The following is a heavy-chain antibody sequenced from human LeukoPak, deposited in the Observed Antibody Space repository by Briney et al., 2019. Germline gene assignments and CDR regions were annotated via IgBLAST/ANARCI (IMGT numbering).Heavy chain of an antibody. J-gene: IGHJ4*02. CDR1: GFTFSSYA. V-gene: IGHV3-23*01. D-gene: IGHD3-10*01. CDR2: ISGSGGST. CDR3: AKFDYYYGSGSYPHWDY. Sequence: GGSLRLSCAASGFTFSSYAMSWVRQAPGQGLEWVSAISGSGGSTYYADSVKGRFTISRDNSKNTLYLQTNSLRAEDTAVYYCAKFDYYYGSGSYPHWDYWGQGTLVTVSS.